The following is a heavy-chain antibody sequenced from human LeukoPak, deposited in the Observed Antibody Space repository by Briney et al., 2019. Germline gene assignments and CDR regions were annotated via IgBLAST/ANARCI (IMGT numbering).Heavy chain of an antibody. Sequence: GGSLRLSCAASGFTFSSYNMNWVRQAPGKGLEWVSATVGGGSPNTYHADSVKGRFTISRDNSKNTLFLRMNSLRAEDTAIYYCTKAPIVSCSGAFCYPFDSWGQGTLVTVSS. CDR2: TVGGGSPNT. D-gene: IGHD2-15*01. CDR3: TKAPIVSCSGAFCYPFDS. V-gene: IGHV3-23*01. CDR1: GFTFSSYN. J-gene: IGHJ4*02.